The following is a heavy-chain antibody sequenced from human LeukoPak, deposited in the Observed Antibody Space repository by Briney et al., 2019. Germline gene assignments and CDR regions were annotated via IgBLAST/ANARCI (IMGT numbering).Heavy chain of an antibody. V-gene: IGHV4-31*03. Sequence: SEILSLTCTVSGGSISSGGYYWSWIRQHPGRGLEWIGYIYYSGSTYYNPSLKSRVTISVDTSKNQFSLKLSSVTAADTAVYYCANYGSGSYRFDPWGQGTLVTVSS. CDR3: ANYGSGSYRFDP. CDR2: IYYSGST. CDR1: GGSISSGGYY. J-gene: IGHJ5*02. D-gene: IGHD3-10*01.